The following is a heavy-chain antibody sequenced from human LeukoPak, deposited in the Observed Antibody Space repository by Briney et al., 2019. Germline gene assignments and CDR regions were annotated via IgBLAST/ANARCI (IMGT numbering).Heavy chain of an antibody. D-gene: IGHD1-26*01. CDR2: IYYSGST. CDR3: ARRSGSYRYYFDY. CDR1: GGSISSSSYY. Sequence: PSETLSLTCTVSGGSISSSSYYWGWIRQPPGKGREWIGSIYYSGSTYYNPSLKSRLTISVDTSKNQFSLKLSSVTAADTAVYYCARRSGSYRYYFDYWGQGTLVTVSS. V-gene: IGHV4-39*01. J-gene: IGHJ4*02.